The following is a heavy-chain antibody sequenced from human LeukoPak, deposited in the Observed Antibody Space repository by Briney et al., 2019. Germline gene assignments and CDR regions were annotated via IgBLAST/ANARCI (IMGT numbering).Heavy chain of an antibody. Sequence: PGGSLRLSCAASGFTFSSYAMHWVRQAPGKGLEWVAVISYDGSNKYYADSVKGRFTISRDNSKNTLYLQMNSLRAEDTAVYYCARDKGHSSGYYRDQILFLFDYWGQGTLVTVSS. CDR2: ISYDGSNK. V-gene: IGHV3-30-3*01. CDR3: ARDKGHSSGYYRDQILFLFDY. CDR1: GFTFSSYA. D-gene: IGHD3-22*01. J-gene: IGHJ4*02.